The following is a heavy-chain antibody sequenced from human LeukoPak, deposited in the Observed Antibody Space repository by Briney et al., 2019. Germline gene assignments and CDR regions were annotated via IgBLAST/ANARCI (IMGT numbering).Heavy chain of an antibody. CDR3: ARSIAAAGDLRAFDI. Sequence: GVSLRLSCAASGFTFSSYAMSWVRQAPGKGLEWVSAISGSVCSTYYADSVKGRFTICRDNSKNTLYLQMNSLRAEDTAVYYCARSIAAAGDLRAFDIWGQGTMVTVSS. D-gene: IGHD6-6*01. CDR1: GFTFSSYA. J-gene: IGHJ3*02. V-gene: IGHV3-23*01. CDR2: ISGSVCST.